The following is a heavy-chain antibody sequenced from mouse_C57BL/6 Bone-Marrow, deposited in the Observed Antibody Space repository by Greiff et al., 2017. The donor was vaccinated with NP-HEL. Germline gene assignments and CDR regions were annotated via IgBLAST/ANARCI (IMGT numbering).Heavy chain of an antibody. CDR2: ISDGGSYT. D-gene: IGHD2-12*01. CDR1: GFTFSSYA. Sequence: DVKLVESGGGLVKPGGSLKLSCAASGFTFSSYAMSWVRQTPEKRLEWVATISDGGSYTYYPDNVKGRSTISRDNAKNNLYLQMSHLKSEDTAMYYCGRGPYDGWDFDVWGTGTTVTVSS. V-gene: IGHV5-4*03. J-gene: IGHJ1*03. CDR3: GRGPYDGWDFDV.